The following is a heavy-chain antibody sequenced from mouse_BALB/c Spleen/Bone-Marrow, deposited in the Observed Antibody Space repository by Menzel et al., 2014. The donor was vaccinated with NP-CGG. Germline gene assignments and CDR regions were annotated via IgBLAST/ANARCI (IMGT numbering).Heavy chain of an antibody. CDR3: ARGFYDGSHWYFDV. Sequence: LQESGAELVKPGASVKMSCKASGYTFTSYNLHWVKQTPGQGLEWIGAIYPGNGDTSYNQNFKGRATLTTDKSSSTAYMQLSSLTSEDSAVYYCARGFYDGSHWYFDVWGAGTTVAVSS. V-gene: IGHV1-12*01. J-gene: IGHJ1*01. CDR2: IYPGNGDT. D-gene: IGHD2-3*01. CDR1: GYTFTSYN.